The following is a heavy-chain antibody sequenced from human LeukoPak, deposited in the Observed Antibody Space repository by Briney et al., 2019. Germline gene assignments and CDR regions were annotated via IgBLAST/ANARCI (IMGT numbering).Heavy chain of an antibody. J-gene: IGHJ5*02. CDR3: AVGGYCSGGSCYTNWFDT. CDR1: GFTFSSYS. CDR2: ISSSGSTK. Sequence: PGGSLRLSCAASGFTFSSYSMNWVRQAPGKGLEWVSYISSSGSTKYYADSVKGRFTISRDNAKNSLYLQMNSLRDEDTAVYYCAVGGYCSGGSCYTNWFDTWGQGTPVTVSS. V-gene: IGHV3-48*02. D-gene: IGHD2-15*01.